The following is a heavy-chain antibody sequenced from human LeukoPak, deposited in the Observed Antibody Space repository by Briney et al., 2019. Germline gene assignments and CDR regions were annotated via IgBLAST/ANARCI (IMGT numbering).Heavy chain of an antibody. CDR3: AGVEYQLPGLDY. D-gene: IGHD2-2*01. V-gene: IGHV5-10-1*01. J-gene: IGHJ4*02. CDR1: GYSFTSYW. CDR2: IDPSDSYT. Sequence: GESLKISCKGSGYSFTSYWISWVRQMPGKGLEWMGRIDPSDSYTNYSPSFQGHVTISADKSISTAYLQWSSLKASDTAMYYCAGVEYQLPGLDYWGQGTLVTVSS.